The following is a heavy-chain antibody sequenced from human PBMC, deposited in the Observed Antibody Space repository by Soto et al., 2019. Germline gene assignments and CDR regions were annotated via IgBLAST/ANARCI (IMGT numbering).Heavy chain of an antibody. V-gene: IGHV1-69*13. Sequence: SVKVSCKASGGTFSSYAISWVRQAPGQGLEWMGGIIPIFGTANYAQKFQGRVTTTADESTSTAYMELSSLRSEDTAVYYCARVPHPYCSSTSCYTNEYFQHWGQGTLVTSPQ. D-gene: IGHD2-2*02. CDR1: GGTFSSYA. CDR3: ARVPHPYCSSTSCYTNEYFQH. CDR2: IIPIFGTA. J-gene: IGHJ1*01.